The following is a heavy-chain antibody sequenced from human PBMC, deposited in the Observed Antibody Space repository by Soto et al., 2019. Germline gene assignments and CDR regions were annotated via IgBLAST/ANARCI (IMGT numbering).Heavy chain of an antibody. D-gene: IGHD2-2*02. CDR2: IYYSGST. CDR1: GGSISSGGYY. J-gene: IGHJ6*02. Sequence: TSETLSLTCTVSGGSISSGGYYWSWIRQHPGKGLEWIGYIYYSGSTYYNPSLKSRVTISVDTSKNQFSLKLSSVTAADTAVYYCARDRRVVVPAAILDYYYGMDVWGQGTTVTVSS. CDR3: ARDRRVVVPAAILDYYYGMDV. V-gene: IGHV4-31*03.